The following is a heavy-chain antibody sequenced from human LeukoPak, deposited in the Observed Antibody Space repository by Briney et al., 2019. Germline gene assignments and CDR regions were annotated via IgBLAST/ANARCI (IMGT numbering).Heavy chain of an antibody. CDR1: GFTFSSYA. CDR2: MNQDGSAK. J-gene: IGHJ3*02. D-gene: IGHD3-16*01. Sequence: GGSLRLSCAASGFTFSSYAMSWVRQAPGKGLEWVANMNQDGSAKYYVDSLKGRFTISRDNARNSLYLQMNSLRVEDTAVYYCARYGYTGASDIWGQGTMVTVSS. CDR3: ARYGYTGASDI. V-gene: IGHV3-7*01.